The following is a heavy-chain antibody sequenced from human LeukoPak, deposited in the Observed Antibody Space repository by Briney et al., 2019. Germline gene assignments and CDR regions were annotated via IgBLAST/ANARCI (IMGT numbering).Heavy chain of an antibody. CDR1: GFTVTTNY. CDR2: IYSGGYT. Sequence: GGSLRLSCAASGFTVTTNYMPWVRQAPGKGLEWVSIIYSGGYTDYADSVKGRFTVSRDNSKNTLDLQMNSLRAEDKAVYYCARRLEYSGSKGVFDYWGQGTLVTVSS. CDR3: ARRLEYSGSKGVFDY. J-gene: IGHJ4*02. V-gene: IGHV3-66*01. D-gene: IGHD1-26*01.